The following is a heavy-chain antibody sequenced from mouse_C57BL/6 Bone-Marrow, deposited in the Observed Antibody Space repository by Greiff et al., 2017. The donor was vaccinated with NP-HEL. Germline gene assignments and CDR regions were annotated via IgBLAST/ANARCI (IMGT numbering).Heavy chain of an antibody. V-gene: IGHV1-55*01. CDR1: GYTFTSYW. D-gene: IGHD1-1*01. CDR2: IYPGSGST. Sequence: VQLQQPGAELVKPGASVKMSCKASGYTFTSYWITWVKQRPGQGLEWIGDIYPGSGSTNYNEKFKSKATLTVDTSSSTAYMQLSSLTSEDSAVYYCASSLITTVPWYFDVWSTGTTVTVSS. J-gene: IGHJ1*03. CDR3: ASSLITTVPWYFDV.